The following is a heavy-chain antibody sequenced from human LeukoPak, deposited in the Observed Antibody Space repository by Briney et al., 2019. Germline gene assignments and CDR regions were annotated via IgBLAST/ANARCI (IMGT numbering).Heavy chain of an antibody. CDR3: ARDDTYYYYYMDV. CDR2: ISSSGSTI. CDR1: GFTFSTYE. Sequence: GGSLRLSCSASGFTFSTYEMSWGRQAPGEWLEWVSYISSSGSTIYYADSVKGRFTISRDNAKNSLYLQMNSVTAEDTAVYYCARDDTYYYYYMDVWGKGTPVTVSS. V-gene: IGHV3-48*03. J-gene: IGHJ6*03.